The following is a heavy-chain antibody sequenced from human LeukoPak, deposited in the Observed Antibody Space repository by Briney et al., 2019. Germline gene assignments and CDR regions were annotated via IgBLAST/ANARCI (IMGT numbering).Heavy chain of an antibody. J-gene: IGHJ1*01. CDR3: ARTYDSSGYYYGEYFQH. CDR2: ISSSGSTI. Sequence: GRSLRLSCAASGFTFSSYEMNWVRQAPGKGLEWVSYISSSGSTIYYADSVKGRFTISRDNAKNSLYLQMNSLRAEDTAVYYCARTYDSSGYYYGEYFQHWGQGTLVTVSS. CDR1: GFTFSSYE. D-gene: IGHD3-22*01. V-gene: IGHV3-48*03.